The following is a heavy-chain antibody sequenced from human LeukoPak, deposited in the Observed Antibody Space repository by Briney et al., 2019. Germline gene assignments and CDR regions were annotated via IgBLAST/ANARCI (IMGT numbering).Heavy chain of an antibody. CDR2: FDPEDGET. Sequence: ASVKVSCKVSGYTLTELSMHWVRQAPGKGLEWMGGFDPEDGETIYAQKFQGRVTMTGDTSTDTAYMDLSSLRSEDMAVYYCATAATVAEYGMDVWGQGTPVTVSS. J-gene: IGHJ6*02. CDR1: GYTLTELS. D-gene: IGHD4-17*01. CDR3: ATAATVAEYGMDV. V-gene: IGHV1-24*01.